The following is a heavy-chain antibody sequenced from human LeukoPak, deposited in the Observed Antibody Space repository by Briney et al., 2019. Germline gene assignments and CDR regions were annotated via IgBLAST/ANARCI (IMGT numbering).Heavy chain of an antibody. Sequence: GGSLRLSCAASESIFSSYSMNWVRQTPGKGLEWVSYISSSSSTIYYADSVKGRFTISRDNSKNTLYLQMNSLRAEDTAVYYCAKVGRIVVVPAAIDYWGQGTLVTVSS. CDR1: ESIFSSYS. CDR3: AKVGRIVVVPAAIDY. J-gene: IGHJ4*02. D-gene: IGHD2-2*01. CDR2: ISSSSSTI. V-gene: IGHV3-48*01.